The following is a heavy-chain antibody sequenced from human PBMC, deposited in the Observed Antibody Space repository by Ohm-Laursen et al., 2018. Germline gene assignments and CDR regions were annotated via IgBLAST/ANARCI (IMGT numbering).Heavy chain of an antibody. CDR1: GFTFSSYG. V-gene: IGHV3-48*03. D-gene: IGHD6-19*01. CDR3: AKDGQWLVYFDY. Sequence: SLRLSCSASGFTFSSYGMNWVRQAPGKGLEWVSKITSRDYTTYYADSVKGRFTISRDNSKNTLYLQMNSLRAEDTAVYYCAKDGQWLVYFDYWGQGTLVTVSS. J-gene: IGHJ4*02. CDR2: ITSRDYTT.